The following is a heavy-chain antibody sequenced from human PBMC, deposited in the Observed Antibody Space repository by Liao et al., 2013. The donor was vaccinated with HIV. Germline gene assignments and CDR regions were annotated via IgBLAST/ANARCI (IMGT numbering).Heavy chain of an antibody. CDR2: IYYSGST. V-gene: IGHV4-59*01. CDR3: ARVASGNGYFYFDY. D-gene: IGHD3-3*01. CDR1: GGSISSYY. Sequence: QVQLQESGPGLVKPSETLSLTCTVSGGSISSYYWSWIRQPPGKGLEWIGYIYYSGSTNYNPSLKSRVTISVDTSKNQFSLKLSSMTAADTAVYFCARVASGNGYFYFDYWGQGTLVTVSS. J-gene: IGHJ4*02.